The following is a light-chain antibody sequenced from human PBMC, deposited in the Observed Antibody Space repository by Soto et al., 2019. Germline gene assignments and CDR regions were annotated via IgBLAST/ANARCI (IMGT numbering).Light chain of an antibody. CDR1: QSVSSSY. J-gene: IGKJ2*01. CDR3: QQYGSSHT. CDR2: GAS. V-gene: IGKV3-20*01. Sequence: EIVLTQSPGTLSLSPGERATLSCRASQSVSSSYLAWYQQKPGQAPRLLIYGASSRATGIPDRFSGSGSGTDFPLTSSRLESGDFAVYYCQQYGSSHTFGQGTKLEIK.